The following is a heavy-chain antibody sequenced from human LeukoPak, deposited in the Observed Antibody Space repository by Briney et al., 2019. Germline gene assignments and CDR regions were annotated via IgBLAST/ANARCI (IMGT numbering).Heavy chain of an antibody. CDR1: GYTFTSYY. D-gene: IGHD3-22*01. J-gene: IGHJ3*02. V-gene: IGHV1-46*01. CDR2: INPSGGST. CDR3: ARDRVVVITGSDAFDI. Sequence: ASVKVSCKASGYTFTSYYMHWVRQAPGQGLEWMGIINPSGGSTSYAQKFQGRVTMTRDTSTSTVYMEPSSLRSEDTAVYYCARDRVVVITGSDAFDIWGQGTMVTVSS.